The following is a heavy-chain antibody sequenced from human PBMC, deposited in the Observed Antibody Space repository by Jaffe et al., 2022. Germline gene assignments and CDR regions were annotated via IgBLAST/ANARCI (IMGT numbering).Heavy chain of an antibody. Sequence: EVQLVESGGDLVQPGRSLRLSCTASGFTFRDYAMSWVRQAPGKGLEWVGFIRSKAYGGTTDSAAAVKGRFSISRDDSKSIAYLQMNSLKTEDTAMYYCIRTSHYCRGGSCYSFDYWGQGTLVTVSS. J-gene: IGHJ4*02. CDR3: IRTSHYCRGGSCYSFDY. CDR2: IRSKAYGGTT. V-gene: IGHV3-49*04. CDR1: GFTFRDYA. D-gene: IGHD2-15*01.